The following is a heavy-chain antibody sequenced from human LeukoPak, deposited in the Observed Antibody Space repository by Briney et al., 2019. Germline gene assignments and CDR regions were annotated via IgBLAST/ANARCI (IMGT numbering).Heavy chain of an antibody. CDR1: GGSINSYH. V-gene: IGHV4-59*12. D-gene: IGHD3-10*01. CDR2: IYYSGST. CDR3: ARAGMYYGSGSYYGPPYYFDY. Sequence: PSETLSLTCTVSGGSINSYHWSWIRQPPGKRLEWIGYIYYSGSTNYNPSLKSRATISVDTSKKQFSLKLSSVTAADTAVYYCARAGMYYGSGSYYGPPYYFDYWGQGTLVTVSS. J-gene: IGHJ4*02.